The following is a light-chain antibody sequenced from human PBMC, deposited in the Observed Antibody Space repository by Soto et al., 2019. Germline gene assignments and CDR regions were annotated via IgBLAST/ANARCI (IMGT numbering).Light chain of an antibody. CDR3: QQYYSYPHT. CDR2: AAS. J-gene: IGKJ4*01. Sequence: AIRMTQSPSSLSASTGDRVTITCRASQGISSYLAWYQQKPGKAPKLLIYAASTLQSGVPSRFSGSGSGTEFTLTISRLQSEDFASYYCQQYYSYPHTFGGGPKVEIK. V-gene: IGKV1-8*01. CDR1: QGISSY.